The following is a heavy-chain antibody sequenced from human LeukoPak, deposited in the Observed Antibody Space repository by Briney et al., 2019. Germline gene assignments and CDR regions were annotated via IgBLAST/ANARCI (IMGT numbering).Heavy chain of an antibody. CDR2: IYHSGST. CDR3: ARLRRGTMIVVVITWYFDY. D-gene: IGHD3-22*01. CDR1: GGSIRSSNW. J-gene: IGHJ4*02. Sequence: SETLSLTCAVSGGSIRSSNWWSLVRQPPGQGLEWIGEIYHSGSTNYNPSLKSRVTISVDTSKNQFSLKLSSVTAADTAVYYCARLRRGTMIVVVITWYFDYWGQGTLVTVSS. V-gene: IGHV4-4*02.